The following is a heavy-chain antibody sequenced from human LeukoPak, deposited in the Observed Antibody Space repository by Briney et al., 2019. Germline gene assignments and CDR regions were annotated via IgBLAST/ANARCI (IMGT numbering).Heavy chain of an antibody. Sequence: GGSLRLSCAASGFTFSSYAMHWVRQAPGKGLEWVAVISYDGSNKYYADSVKGRFTISRDNAKNSLYLQMNSLRAEDTAVYYCARGKVLLWFGESPDYFDYWGQGTLVTVSS. CDR3: ARGKVLLWFGESPDYFDY. CDR2: ISYDGSNK. V-gene: IGHV3-30-3*01. D-gene: IGHD3-10*01. J-gene: IGHJ4*02. CDR1: GFTFSSYA.